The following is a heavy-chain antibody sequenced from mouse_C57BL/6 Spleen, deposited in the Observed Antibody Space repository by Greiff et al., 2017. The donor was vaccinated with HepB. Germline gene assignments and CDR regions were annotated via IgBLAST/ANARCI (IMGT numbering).Heavy chain of an antibody. CDR3: ARYSFDY. CDR2: IYPGSGNT. Sequence: VKVVESGAELVRPGASVKLSCKASGYTFTDYYINWVKQRPGQGLEWIARIYPGSGNTYYNEKFKGKATLTAEKSSSTAYMQLSSLTSEDSAVYFCARYSFDYWGQGTTLTVSS. J-gene: IGHJ2*01. CDR1: GYTFTDYY. V-gene: IGHV1-76*01.